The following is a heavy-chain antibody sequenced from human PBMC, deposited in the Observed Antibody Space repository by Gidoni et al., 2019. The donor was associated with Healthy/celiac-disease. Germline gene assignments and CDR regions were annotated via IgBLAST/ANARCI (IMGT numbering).Heavy chain of an antibody. D-gene: IGHD3-3*01. J-gene: IGHJ4*02. CDR2: INHSGST. Sequence: QVQLQQWGAGLLKPSETLSLTCAVYGGSFSGYYWSWIRQPPGKGLEWIGEINHSGSTNYNPSLKSRVTISVDTSKNQFSLKLSSVTAADTAVYYCARVAYDFWSGYSQCFDYWGQGTLVTVSS. CDR1: GGSFSGYY. CDR3: ARVAYDFWSGYSQCFDY. V-gene: IGHV4-34*01.